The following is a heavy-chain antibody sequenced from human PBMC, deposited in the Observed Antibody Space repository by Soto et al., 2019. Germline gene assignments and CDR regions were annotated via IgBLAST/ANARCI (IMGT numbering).Heavy chain of an antibody. CDR2: IYYSGST. Sequence: SETLSLTCTVSGGSISSYYWSWIRQPPGKGLEWIGYIYYSGSTNYNASLKSRVTISVDTSKNQFSLKLRSVTAADTAVYYCARGNHNSNYDDYYYYYYMDVWGKGTTVTVSS. CDR3: ARGNHNSNYDDYYYYYYMDV. J-gene: IGHJ6*03. V-gene: IGHV4-59*01. D-gene: IGHD4-4*01. CDR1: GGSISSYY.